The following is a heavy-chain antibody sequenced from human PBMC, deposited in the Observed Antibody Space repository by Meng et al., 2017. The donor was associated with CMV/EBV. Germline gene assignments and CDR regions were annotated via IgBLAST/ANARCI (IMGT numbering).Heavy chain of an antibody. J-gene: IGHJ4*02. Sequence: GESLKISCAASGFTFSSYSMNWVRQAPGKGLEWVSYISSSSSTTYYADSVKGRLTISRDNAKNSLYLQMNSLRAEVTAVYYCARGSSTSRTIAVAGGDYWGQGTLVTVSS. CDR3: ARGSSTSRTIAVAGGDY. CDR2: ISSSSSTT. D-gene: IGHD6-19*01. V-gene: IGHV3-48*04. CDR1: GFTFSSYS.